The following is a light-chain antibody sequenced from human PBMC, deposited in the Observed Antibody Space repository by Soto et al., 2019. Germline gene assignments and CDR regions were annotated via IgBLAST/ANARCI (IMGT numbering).Light chain of an antibody. V-gene: IGLV2-8*01. CDR2: EVS. Sequence: QSALTQPPSASGSPGQSVTTSCTGSSSDVGGYKYVSWYQQHPGKAPKLMIYEVSERPSGVPDRFSGSKSGNTASLTVSGLQAEDEADYYCSSYAGTNNLLFGGGTQLTVL. CDR3: SSYAGTNNLL. J-gene: IGLJ2*01. CDR1: SSDVGGYKY.